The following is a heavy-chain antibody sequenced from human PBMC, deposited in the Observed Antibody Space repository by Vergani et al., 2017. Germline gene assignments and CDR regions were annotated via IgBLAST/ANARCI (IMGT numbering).Heavy chain of an antibody. J-gene: IGHJ4*02. V-gene: IGHV3-23*04. CDR1: GFTFSSYA. Sequence: VQLVESGGGLVQPGGSLRLSCAASGFTFSSYAMSWVRQAPGKGLEWVSAISGSGGSTYYADSVKGRFTISRDNSKNTLYLQMNSLRAEDTAVYYCAKDQVGMGGIAVAVTWDYWGQGTLVTVSS. CDR2: ISGSGGST. CDR3: AKDQVGMGGIAVAVTWDY. D-gene: IGHD6-19*01.